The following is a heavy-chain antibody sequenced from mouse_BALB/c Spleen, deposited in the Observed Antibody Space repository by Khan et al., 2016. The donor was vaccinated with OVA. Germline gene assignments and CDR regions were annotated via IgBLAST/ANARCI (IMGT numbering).Heavy chain of an antibody. V-gene: IGHV9-3-1*01. D-gene: IGHD2-2*01. CDR1: GYSFTNYG. Sequence: QIQLVQSGPELKKPGETVKISCKASGYSFTNYGMNWVKQSPGKALKWMGWINTYTGEPTYDDEFKGRFAFSLETSANTAYLQINILTTEDTATYFWSRPPWFSFSLDYWGQGTSVTVSS. J-gene: IGHJ4*01. CDR3: SRPPWFSFSLDY. CDR2: INTYTGEP.